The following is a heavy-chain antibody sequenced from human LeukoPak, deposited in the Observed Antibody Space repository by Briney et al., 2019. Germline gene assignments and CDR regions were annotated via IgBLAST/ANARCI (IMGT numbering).Heavy chain of an antibody. Sequence: PGGSLRLSCAASGFTFSSYAMSWVRQAPGKGLEWVSAISGSGGSTYYADSVKGRFTISRDNSKNTLYLQMNSLRAEDTAVYYCAKDGDSSGWLYNIYFDYWGQGTLVTGSS. J-gene: IGHJ4*02. CDR1: GFTFSSYA. CDR3: AKDGDSSGWLYNIYFDY. CDR2: ISGSGGST. V-gene: IGHV3-23*01. D-gene: IGHD6-19*01.